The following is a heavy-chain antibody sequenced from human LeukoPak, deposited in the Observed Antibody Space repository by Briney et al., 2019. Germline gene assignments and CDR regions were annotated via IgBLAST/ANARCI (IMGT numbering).Heavy chain of an antibody. CDR1: GFTFSSYS. CDR3: ARVLLGGSGSYLDAFDI. V-gene: IGHV3-21*01. J-gene: IGHJ3*02. Sequence: GRSLRLSCAASGFTFSSYSMNWVRQAPGKGLEWASYITTSSSYIHYADSVKGRFTISRDNAKNSLYLQMSSLRAEDTAVYYCARVLLGGSGSYLDAFDIWGQGTMVTVSS. CDR2: ITTSSSYI. D-gene: IGHD3-10*01.